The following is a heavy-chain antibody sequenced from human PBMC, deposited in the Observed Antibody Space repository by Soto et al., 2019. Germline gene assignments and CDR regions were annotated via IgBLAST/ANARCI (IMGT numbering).Heavy chain of an antibody. CDR2: FDPEDGET. J-gene: IGHJ6*02. V-gene: IGHV1-24*01. CDR1: GYTLTELS. Sequence: ASVKVSCKVSGYTLTELSMHWVRQAPGKGLERMGGFDPEDGETIYAQKFQGRVTMTEDTSTDTAYMELSSLRSEDTAVYYCATDPPPYGDYSVYYYGMDVWGQGTTVTVSS. D-gene: IGHD4-17*01. CDR3: ATDPPPYGDYSVYYYGMDV.